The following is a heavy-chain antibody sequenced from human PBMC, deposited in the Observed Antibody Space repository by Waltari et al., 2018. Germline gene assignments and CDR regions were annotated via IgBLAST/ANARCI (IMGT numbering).Heavy chain of an antibody. CDR3: SRSPAGYSRSDY. CDR2: MDDDGSGT. Sequence: EVRLEESGVGLVQPGGSLRLSCAASGFACSSYWMHWVRQAPGKGLVWVSRMDDDGSGTTYADSVMGRFTISRDNAKNTVYLEMNSLRAEDTAVYYCSRSPAGYSRSDYWGQGTLVTVSS. V-gene: IGHV3-74*01. CDR1: GFACSSYW. D-gene: IGHD5-18*01. J-gene: IGHJ4*02.